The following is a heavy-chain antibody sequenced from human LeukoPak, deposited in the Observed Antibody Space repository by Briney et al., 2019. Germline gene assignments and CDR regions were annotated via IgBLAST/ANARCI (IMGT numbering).Heavy chain of an antibody. V-gene: IGHV3-23*01. CDR2: ISGSGGST. CDR1: GFTFSSYA. Sequence: PGGSLRLSCAASGFTFSSYAMSWVRQAPGKGLEWVSAISGSGGSTYYADSVKGRFTISRDNSKNTLYLQMSSLRAEDTAVYYCAKDRSYDSSGYFFRHDAFDIWGQGTMVTVSS. D-gene: IGHD3-22*01. J-gene: IGHJ3*02. CDR3: AKDRSYDSSGYFFRHDAFDI.